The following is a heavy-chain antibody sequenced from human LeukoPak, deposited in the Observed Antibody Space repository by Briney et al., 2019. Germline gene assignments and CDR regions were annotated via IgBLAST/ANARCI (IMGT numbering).Heavy chain of an antibody. D-gene: IGHD1-26*01. CDR1: AFTFSSCA. Sequence: GGSLRLSCAASAFTFSSCAMSWVRQAPGKGLECVSAISGSGGSTYYADSVKGRFTISRDNSKNTLYLQMNSLRAEDTAVYYCAKVQTEWEPLSCFDYWGQGTLVTVSS. CDR2: ISGSGGST. CDR3: AKVQTEWEPLSCFDY. J-gene: IGHJ4*02. V-gene: IGHV3-23*01.